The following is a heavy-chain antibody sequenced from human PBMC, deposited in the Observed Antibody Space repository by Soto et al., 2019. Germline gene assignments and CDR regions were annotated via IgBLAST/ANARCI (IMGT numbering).Heavy chain of an antibody. V-gene: IGHV5-10-1*01. CDR3: ARGGRYCSGGSCYPLDY. CDR2: IDPSDSYT. Sequence: GESLKISCKGSGYSFTSYWISWVRQMPGKGLEWMGRIDPSDSYTNYSPSFQGHVTISADKSISTAYLQWSSLKASDTAMYYCARGGRYCSGGSCYPLDYWGQGTLVTVSS. J-gene: IGHJ4*02. D-gene: IGHD2-15*01. CDR1: GYSFTSYW.